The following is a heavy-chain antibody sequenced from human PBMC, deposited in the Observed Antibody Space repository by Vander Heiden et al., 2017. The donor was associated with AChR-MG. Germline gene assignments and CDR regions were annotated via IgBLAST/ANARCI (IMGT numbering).Heavy chain of an antibody. CDR3: GRLVAYDNSGYSLVGGRFFDY. CDR1: GGAIRSSSYY. V-gene: IGHV4-39*01. Sequence: QLQLQESGPGPVKPSETLSLTCTVSGGAIRSSSYYWGWIRQPPGKGLEWIGSLYYSGSTYYNPSLKSRVTTSVDTSRNQFSLSLSSVTAADTAVYYCGRLVAYDNSGYSLVGGRFFDYWGQEILVTISS. J-gene: IGHJ4*02. CDR2: LYYSGST. D-gene: IGHD3-22*01.